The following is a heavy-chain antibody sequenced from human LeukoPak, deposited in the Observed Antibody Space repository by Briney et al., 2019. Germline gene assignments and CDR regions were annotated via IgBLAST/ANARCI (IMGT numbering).Heavy chain of an antibody. D-gene: IGHD3-22*01. CDR2: IYYSGST. CDR1: GGSISSYY. CDR3: ARTKKEGDSSGYYYHFDY. Sequence: SETLSLTCTVSGGSISSYYWSWIRQPPGKGLEWIGYIYYSGSTNYNPSLKSRVTISVDTSKNQFSLKLSSVTAADTAVYYCARTKKEGDSSGYYYHFDYWGQGTLVTVSS. V-gene: IGHV4-59*01. J-gene: IGHJ4*02.